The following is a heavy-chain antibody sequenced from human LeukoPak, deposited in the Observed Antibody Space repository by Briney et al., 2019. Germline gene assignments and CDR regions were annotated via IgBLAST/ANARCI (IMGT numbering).Heavy chain of an antibody. J-gene: IGHJ4*02. CDR3: ARDGFPGPVTAYLDY. CDR1: GFTFRSHA. Sequence: PGGSLRLSCSASGFTFRSHAMHWVRQAPGEGLVWVSRLKGDGSEASYADSVKGRFTISRDNAKNTLYLQMSSLRAEDTAVYYCARDGFPGPVTAYLDYWGQGAPATVSS. D-gene: IGHD2-21*02. V-gene: IGHV3-74*01. CDR2: LKGDGSEA.